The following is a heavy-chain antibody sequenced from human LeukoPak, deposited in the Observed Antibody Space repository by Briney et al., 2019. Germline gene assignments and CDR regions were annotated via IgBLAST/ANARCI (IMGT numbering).Heavy chain of an antibody. CDR3: ARGSSNSGSYYDYFDY. CDR1: GSTFSRYS. V-gene: IGHV3-21*01. J-gene: IGHJ4*02. D-gene: IGHD1-26*01. Sequence: GGSLRLSCAAAGSTFSRYSMNWVRQAPGKGLEWVSSISTSGSYIYYADSVKGRFTISRDNARNSLFLQWDSRRAEDTAVYYCARGSSNSGSYYDYFDYWGQGALVTVSS. CDR2: ISTSGSYI.